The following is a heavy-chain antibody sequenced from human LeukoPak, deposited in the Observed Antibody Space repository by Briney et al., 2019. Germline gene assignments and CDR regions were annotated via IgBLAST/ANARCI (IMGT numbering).Heavy chain of an antibody. CDR2: INNRGGGT. CDR1: GFTFSSFA. CDR3: AREGAGDSGRYHSYFDH. V-gene: IGHV3-23*01. Sequence: GWSLRLSSVDSGFTFSSFAMSWVRQAPGKGLEGVSGINNRGGGTFYADSVQGRFTISRDDSKNTLYLEMNSLRAEDTAVYYCAREGAGDSGRYHSYFDHWGQGTLVTVSP. D-gene: IGHD1-1*01. J-gene: IGHJ4*02.